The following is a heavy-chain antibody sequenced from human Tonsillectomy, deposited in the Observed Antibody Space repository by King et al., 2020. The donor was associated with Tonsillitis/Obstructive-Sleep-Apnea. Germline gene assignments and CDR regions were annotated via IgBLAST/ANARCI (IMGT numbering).Heavy chain of an antibody. J-gene: IGHJ3*02. CDR3: ARKTGYNLGAFDI. CDR1: GLIFRNYG. Sequence: VQLVESGGGVVQPGRSLRLSCTASGLIFRNYGMHWVRQAPGKGLEWVAFIWFDGINKYYADSVKGRFTISRDNSRNTLYLQMNSLRAEDTALYYCARKTGYNLGAFDIWGQGTMVTVSS. V-gene: IGHV3-33*01. CDR2: IWFDGINK. D-gene: IGHD5-24*01.